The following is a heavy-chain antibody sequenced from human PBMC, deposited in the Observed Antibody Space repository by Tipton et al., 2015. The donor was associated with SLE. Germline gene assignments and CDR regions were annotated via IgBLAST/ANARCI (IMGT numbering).Heavy chain of an antibody. CDR1: GYTFTSYD. J-gene: IGHJ4*02. V-gene: IGHV1-8*02. D-gene: IGHD2-15*01. CDR2: MNPNSGNT. Sequence: QSGAEVKKPGASVKVSCKASGYTFTSYDINWVRQATGQGLEWMGWMNPNSGNTGYAQKFQGRVTMTRNTSISTAYMELSSLRSEDTAVYYCARAEGLGYWSGGSCSGDYWGQGTLVTVSS. CDR3: ARAEGLGYWSGGSCSGDY.